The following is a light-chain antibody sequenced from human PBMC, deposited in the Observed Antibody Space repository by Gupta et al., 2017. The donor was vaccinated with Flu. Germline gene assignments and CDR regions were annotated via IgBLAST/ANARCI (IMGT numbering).Light chain of an antibody. CDR3: AVWDDSLNGPV. CDR1: SSNIGSNT. CDR2: RSD. Sequence: QSVVTQTLSVSGTPGQRVTISCSGSSSNIGSNTVNWYQHLPGSAPKLLMFRSDQRPSGVPDRFSGSKSGTSASLAISGLQSEDVADYYCAVWDDSLNGPVFGGGTKLTVL. J-gene: IGLJ3*02. V-gene: IGLV1-44*01.